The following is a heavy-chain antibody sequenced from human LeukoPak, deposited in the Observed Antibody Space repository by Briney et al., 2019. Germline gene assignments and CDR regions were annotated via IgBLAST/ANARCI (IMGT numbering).Heavy chain of an antibody. CDR2: VDGGGGGT. Sequence: PGGSLRLSCTASGFTISTYWMSWVRQAPGRGLEWVSSVDGGGGGTYYADSVKGRFTISRDNSKDTLYLQMNGLRAEDTAVYFCAKQSAGSAAWYSLHYDFWGQGTLVTVSS. CDR3: AKQSAGSAAWYSLHYDF. D-gene: IGHD6-13*01. CDR1: GFTISTYW. V-gene: IGHV3-23*01. J-gene: IGHJ4*02.